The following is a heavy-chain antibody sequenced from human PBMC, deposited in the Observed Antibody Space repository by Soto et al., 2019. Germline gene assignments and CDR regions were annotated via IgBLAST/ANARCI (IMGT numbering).Heavy chain of an antibody. D-gene: IGHD6-19*01. Sequence: QVQLVQSGAEVKKPGASLKVSCQASGYSLSDYGIAWVRQAPGQGLAWVGWISTYNGNTNYAQQFQGRVTMTTDTSANTAYMELRSLRSDDTAMYYCARYGYSSGWYLGTGMDVWGQGTPVTVSS. CDR2: ISTYNGNT. CDR3: ARYGYSSGWYLGTGMDV. J-gene: IGHJ6*02. CDR1: GYSLSDYG. V-gene: IGHV1-18*04.